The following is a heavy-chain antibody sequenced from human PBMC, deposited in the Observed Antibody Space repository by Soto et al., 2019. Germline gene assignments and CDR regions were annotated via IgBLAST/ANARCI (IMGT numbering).Heavy chain of an antibody. CDR2: FDPEDGET. J-gene: IGHJ4*02. D-gene: IGHD4-17*01. Sequence: ASVKVSCKVSGYTLTELSMHWVRQAPGKGLEWMGGFDPEDGETIYAQKFQGRVTMTEDTSTDTAYMELGSLRSEDTAVYYCATDTYPTVNDPYYFDYWGQGTLVTVSS. V-gene: IGHV1-24*01. CDR3: ATDTYPTVNDPYYFDY. CDR1: GYTLTELS.